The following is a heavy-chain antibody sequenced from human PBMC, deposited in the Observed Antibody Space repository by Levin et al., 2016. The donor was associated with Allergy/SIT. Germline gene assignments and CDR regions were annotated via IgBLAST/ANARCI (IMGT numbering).Heavy chain of an antibody. CDR1: GYTFTSYG. CDR3: ARDRTGTTNYYYYGMDV. Sequence: ASVKVSCKTSGYTFTSYGISWVRQAPGQGLEWMGWISPYNGDTKYAQKFQGRVTLTTETFARTAYLELRDLRSDDTAVYYCARDRTGTTNYYYYGMDVWGQGTTVTVSS. V-gene: IGHV1-18*01. CDR2: ISPYNGDT. J-gene: IGHJ6*02. D-gene: IGHD1-1*01.